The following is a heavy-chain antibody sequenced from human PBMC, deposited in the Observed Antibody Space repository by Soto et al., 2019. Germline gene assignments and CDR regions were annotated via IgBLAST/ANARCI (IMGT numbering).Heavy chain of an antibody. D-gene: IGHD2-15*01. CDR2: IYYGGST. CDR1: GGSISSGGYS. Sequence: SETLSLTCAVSGGSISSGGYSWSWIRQPPGKGLEWIASIYYGGSTYYNPSLKSRITISVDTPKNQFSLKLNSVTAADTAVYYCARLTGYCSGGSCYSGSHFDYWGQGTLVTVSS. J-gene: IGHJ4*02. V-gene: IGHV4-39*01. CDR3: ARLTGYCSGGSCYSGSHFDY.